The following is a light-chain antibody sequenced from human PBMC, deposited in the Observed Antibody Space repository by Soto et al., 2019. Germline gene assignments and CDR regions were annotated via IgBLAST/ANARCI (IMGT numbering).Light chain of an antibody. Sequence: QSVLTQPASVSGSPGQAITISCTGTSSDVGGYNYVSWYQQHPGKAPKLMIYDVSNRPSGVSNLFSGSKSANTASLTIAGLQVEDEADCYCSSYTGSITYVVFGGGTKLTVL. CDR3: SSYTGSITYVV. V-gene: IGLV2-14*01. CDR1: SSDVGGYNY. J-gene: IGLJ2*01. CDR2: DVS.